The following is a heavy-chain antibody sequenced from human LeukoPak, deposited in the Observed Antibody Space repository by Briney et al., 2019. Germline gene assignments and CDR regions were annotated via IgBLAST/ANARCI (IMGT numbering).Heavy chain of an antibody. CDR2: IYHRGST. V-gene: IGHV4-38-2*02. Sequence: SETLSLTCTVSGYSISSGYYWGWIRQPPGKGLEWIGSIYHRGSTYYNPSLKSRVTISVDTSKNQFSLKLSSVTAADTAVYYCARVNNSLRLAAYYYYYMDVWGKGTTVTVSS. CDR1: GYSISSGYY. D-gene: IGHD1-14*01. J-gene: IGHJ6*03. CDR3: ARVNNSLRLAAYYYYYMDV.